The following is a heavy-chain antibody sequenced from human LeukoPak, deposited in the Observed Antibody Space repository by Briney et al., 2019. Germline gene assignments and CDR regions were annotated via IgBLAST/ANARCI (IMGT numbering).Heavy chain of an antibody. J-gene: IGHJ4*02. V-gene: IGHV3-33*01. CDR3: ARDSSSSWSFDF. CDR2: IWYDGSNK. Sequence: GGSLRLSCAASGFTFSSYGMHWARQAPGKGLEWVAVIWYDGSNKYYADSVKPRFTISRDNSKSTLYLQMNSLRAEDTAVYYCARDSSSSWSFDFWGPETLGTVSS. CDR1: GFTFSSYG. D-gene: IGHD6-13*01.